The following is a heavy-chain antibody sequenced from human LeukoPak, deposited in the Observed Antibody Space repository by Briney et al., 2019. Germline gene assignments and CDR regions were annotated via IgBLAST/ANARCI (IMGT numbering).Heavy chain of an antibody. J-gene: IGHJ4*02. CDR2: IQFDGGNR. CDR3: AKQNARGGTYEPVTV. D-gene: IGHD3-16*01. Sequence: GGSLRLSCAAAGFTFSNYGMHWVRQAPGMGLEWVAFIQFDGGNRFYADSVKGRFTISRDNSKNTLSLQMNSLRVEDTAVYYCAKQNARGGTYEPVTVWGQAALVTVSS. CDR1: GFTFSNYG. V-gene: IGHV3-30*02.